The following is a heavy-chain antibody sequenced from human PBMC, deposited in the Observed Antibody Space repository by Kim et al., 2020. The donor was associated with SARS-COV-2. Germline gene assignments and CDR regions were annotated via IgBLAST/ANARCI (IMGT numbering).Heavy chain of an antibody. J-gene: IGHJ4*02. Sequence: GGSLRLSCAAAGFTVSDHYLSWVRQAPGKGLEWISMIHTDGTTYYADSVMGRFTISRDTSKNTLYLQMNNLRAADPAVYYCRRGHWGDSPSWGQGTRITIS. D-gene: IGHD2-21*02. CDR3: RRGHWGDSPS. CDR1: GFTVSDHY. V-gene: IGHV3-53*01. CDR2: IHTDGTT.